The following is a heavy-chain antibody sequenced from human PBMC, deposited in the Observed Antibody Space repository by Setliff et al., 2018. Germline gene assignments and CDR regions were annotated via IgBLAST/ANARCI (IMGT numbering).Heavy chain of an antibody. CDR3: ARHSSWGTVTDRLHYNFFDF. D-gene: IGHD3-10*01. V-gene: IGHV4-38-2*01. J-gene: IGHJ4*02. CDR1: GYSIRSGNY. CDR2: IYYRGST. Sequence: SETLSLTCAVSGYSIRSGNYWGWIRQPPGKGLEWIGSIYYRGSTYHNPSLKSRVTISGDTSKNQLSLKLNSVTAADTAIYYCARHSSWGTVTDRLHYNFFDFWGQGTLVTVSS.